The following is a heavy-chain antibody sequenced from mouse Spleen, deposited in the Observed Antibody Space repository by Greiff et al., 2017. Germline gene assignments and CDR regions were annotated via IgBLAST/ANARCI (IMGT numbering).Heavy chain of an antibody. CDR1: GFNIKDDY. CDR3: TPTVVGYYYAMDY. CDR2: IDPENGDT. V-gene: IGHV14-4*01. Sequence: AQLQQSGAELVRPGASVKLSCTASGFNIKDDYMHWVKQRPEQGLEWIGWIDPENGDTEYASKFQGKATITADTSSNTAYLQLSSLTSEDTAVYYCTPTVVGYYYAMDYWGQGTSVTVSS. J-gene: IGHJ4*01. D-gene: IGHD1-1*01.